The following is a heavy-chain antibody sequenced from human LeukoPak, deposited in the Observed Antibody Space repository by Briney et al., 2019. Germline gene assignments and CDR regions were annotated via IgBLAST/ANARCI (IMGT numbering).Heavy chain of an antibody. J-gene: IGHJ4*01. Sequence: GGSPRLSCAASGFPFSNYGMSWVRQAPGKGLEWVSAISGSGDTTYFADSVKGRFTISRDNSKNTLYLQMNSLRAEATAVYYGAKDPVGATLYFCFWGPGTPLTGSS. D-gene: IGHD1-26*01. V-gene: IGHV3-23*01. CDR2: ISGSGDTT. CDR1: GFPFSNYG. CDR3: AKDPVGATLYFCF.